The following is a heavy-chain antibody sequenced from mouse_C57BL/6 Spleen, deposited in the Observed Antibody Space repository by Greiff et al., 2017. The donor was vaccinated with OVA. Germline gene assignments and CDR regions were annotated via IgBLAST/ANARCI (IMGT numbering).Heavy chain of an antibody. CDR1: GFNIKNTY. V-gene: IGHV14-3*01. J-gene: IGHJ4*01. CDR2: IDPANGNT. D-gene: IGHD2-3*01. CDR3: ARIDGYYGGAMDY. Sequence: VQLKESVAELVRPGASVKLSCTASGFNIKNTYMHWVKQRPEQGLEWIGRIDPANGNTKYAPKFQGKATITADTSSNTAYLQLSSLTSEDTTIYYCARIDGYYGGAMDYWGQGTSVTVSS.